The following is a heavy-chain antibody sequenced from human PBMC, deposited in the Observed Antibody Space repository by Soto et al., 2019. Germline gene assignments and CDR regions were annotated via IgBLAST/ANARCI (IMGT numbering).Heavy chain of an antibody. J-gene: IGHJ3*02. CDR1: GFTFTSSA. CDR2: IVVGSGNT. Sequence: SVKVSCKASGFTFTSSAMQWVRQARGQRLEWIGWIVVGSGNTNYAQKFQERVTITRDMSTSTAYMELSSLRSEDTAVYYCAAEGIAAYHGGDAFDIWGQGTMVTVSS. V-gene: IGHV1-58*02. CDR3: AAEGIAAYHGGDAFDI. D-gene: IGHD6-13*01.